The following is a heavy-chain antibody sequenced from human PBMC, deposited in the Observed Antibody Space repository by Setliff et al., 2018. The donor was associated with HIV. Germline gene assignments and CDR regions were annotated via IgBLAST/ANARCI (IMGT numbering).Heavy chain of an antibody. CDR2: ISAYNGNT. Sequence: GASVKVSCKASGYTFTSYGISWVRQAPGQGLEWMGWISAYNGNTNYAQKLQGRVTMTTDTSTSTAYMELRSLRSDDTAVYYCAGFRMVRGVIIHRPHHDAFDIWGQGTMVTVSS. CDR3: AGFRMVRGVIIHRPHHDAFDI. J-gene: IGHJ3*02. D-gene: IGHD3-10*01. V-gene: IGHV1-18*01. CDR1: GYTFTSYG.